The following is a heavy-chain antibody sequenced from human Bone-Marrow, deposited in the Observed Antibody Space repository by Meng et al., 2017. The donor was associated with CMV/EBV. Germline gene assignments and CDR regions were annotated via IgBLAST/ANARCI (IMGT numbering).Heavy chain of an antibody. V-gene: IGHV1-46*01. J-gene: IGHJ6*02. CDR2: INPSGGST. CDR1: GYTFTSYY. D-gene: IGHD2-2*01. CDR3: ARELIDCSSTSCYDTLTRYYYYGMDV. Sequence: ASVKVSCKASGYTFTSYYMHWVRQAPGQGLGWMGIINPSGGSTSYAQKFQGRVTMTRDTSTSTVYMELSSLRSEDTAVYYCARELIDCSSTSCYDTLTRYYYYGMDVWGQGTTVTVSS.